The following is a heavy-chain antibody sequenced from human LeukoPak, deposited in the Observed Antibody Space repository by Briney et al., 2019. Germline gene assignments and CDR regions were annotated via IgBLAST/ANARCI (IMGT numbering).Heavy chain of an antibody. CDR1: GFTVSSSY. J-gene: IGHJ4*02. CDR2: LYSGGTT. CDR3: ARGGGSGDFDY. Sequence: PGGSLRLSCAASGFTVSSSYMSWVRQAPGKGLEWVSMLYSGGTTYYADSVKGRFTISRDNSKNTLYLQMNSLRAEDTAVYYCARGGGSGDFDYWGQGTLVTVSS. D-gene: IGHD2-15*01. V-gene: IGHV3-53*01.